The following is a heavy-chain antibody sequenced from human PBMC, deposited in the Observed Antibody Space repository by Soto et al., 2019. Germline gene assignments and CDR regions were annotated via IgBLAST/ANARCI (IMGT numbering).Heavy chain of an antibody. CDR1: GFTFSSYW. V-gene: IGHV3-74*03. J-gene: IGHJ4*02. D-gene: IGHD3-16*01. Sequence: EVQLVESGGGLVQPGGSLRLSCAASGFTFSSYWMHWVRQDPGKGLVWVSGIKTDGTATQYADSVKGRFTVSRDNAKNTLYLQMNSLRAEDTAVYYCAKDLSWGQCDYWGQGTLVTVSS. CDR3: AKDLSWGQCDY. CDR2: IKTDGTAT.